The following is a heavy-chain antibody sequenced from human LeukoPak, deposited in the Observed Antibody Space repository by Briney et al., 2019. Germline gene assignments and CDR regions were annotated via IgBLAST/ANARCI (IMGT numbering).Heavy chain of an antibody. CDR2: ISSSGGTI. Sequence: GGSLRLSCAASGFTFSSYEMNWVRQAPGKGLEWVSYISSSGGTIYNADSVKGRFTISRDNSKNTLYLQMNSLRAEDTAVYYCANSPYYYDSSGYYFDYWGQGTLVTVSS. V-gene: IGHV3-48*03. CDR3: ANSPYYYDSSGYYFDY. CDR1: GFTFSSYE. J-gene: IGHJ4*02. D-gene: IGHD3-22*01.